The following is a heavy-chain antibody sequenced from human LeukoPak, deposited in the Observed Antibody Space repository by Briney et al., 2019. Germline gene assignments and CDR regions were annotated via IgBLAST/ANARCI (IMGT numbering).Heavy chain of an antibody. CDR3: ARVESEAGIPTFDY. J-gene: IGHJ4*02. CDR1: GFTVSSNY. D-gene: IGHD6-19*01. Sequence: PGGSLRLSCAASGFTVSSNYMSWVRQAPGKGLEWVSVIYSGGNAYYADSVKGRFTISRENHKNTLYLQMKTMRGEYSAVYYCARVESEAGIPTFDYWGQGTLVTVSS. V-gene: IGHV3-66*01. CDR2: IYSGGNA.